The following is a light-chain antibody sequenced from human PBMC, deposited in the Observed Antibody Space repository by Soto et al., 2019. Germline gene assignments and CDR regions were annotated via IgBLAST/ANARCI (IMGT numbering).Light chain of an antibody. CDR1: SSNIGAGCD. Sequence: QSVLTQPPSVSGAPGQRVTMSCTGSSSNIGAGCDVHWYQHLPGTAPKLLIYGNTNRPSGVPDRFSGSKSGTSASLAITGLQAEDEADYYCQSYDTSLGGPVVFGGGTKRTVL. V-gene: IGLV1-40*01. J-gene: IGLJ2*01. CDR3: QSYDTSLGGPVV. CDR2: GNT.